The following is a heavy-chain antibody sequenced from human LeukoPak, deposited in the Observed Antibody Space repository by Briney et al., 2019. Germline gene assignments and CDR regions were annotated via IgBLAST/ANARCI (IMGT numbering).Heavy chain of an antibody. V-gene: IGHV3-11*01. D-gene: IGHD1-7*01. Sequence: GGSLRLSCAASGFTFSDYYMSWIRQAPGKGLEWVSYISSSGSTTYYADSVKGRFTISRDNAKNSLYLQMNSLRAEDTAVYYCARSPGDNWNYGWFDPWGQGTLVTVSS. CDR1: GFTFSDYY. CDR3: ARSPGDNWNYGWFDP. CDR2: ISSSGSTT. J-gene: IGHJ5*02.